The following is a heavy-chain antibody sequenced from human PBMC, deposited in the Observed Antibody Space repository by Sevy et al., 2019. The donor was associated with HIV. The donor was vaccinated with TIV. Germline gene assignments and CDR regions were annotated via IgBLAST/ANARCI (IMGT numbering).Heavy chain of an antibody. CDR1: GFTFSNYG. Sequence: GGSLRLSCAVSGFTFSNYGMHWVRQAPGKGLEWVTLISYDGGNQYYADSVKGRFAISRDNSKNTLYLQMNSLRFEDTAVYYCVKAPRGGWFTELDSWVQGTLVTVSS. CDR2: ISYDGGNQ. J-gene: IGHJ4*02. CDR3: VKAPRGGWFTELDS. V-gene: IGHV3-30*18. D-gene: IGHD6-19*01.